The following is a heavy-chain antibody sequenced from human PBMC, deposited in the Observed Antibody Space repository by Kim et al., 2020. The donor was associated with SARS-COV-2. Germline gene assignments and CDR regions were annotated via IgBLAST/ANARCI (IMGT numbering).Heavy chain of an antibody. Sequence: SVKGRFTISRDNSKNTLYLQMNSLRAEDTAVYYCARDLTSGSYRFDAFDIWGQGTMVTVSS. D-gene: IGHD1-26*01. CDR3: ARDLTSGSYRFDAFDI. J-gene: IGHJ3*02. V-gene: IGHV3-30*01.